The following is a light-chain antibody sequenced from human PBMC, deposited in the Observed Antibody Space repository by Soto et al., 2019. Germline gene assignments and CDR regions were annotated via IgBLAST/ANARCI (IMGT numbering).Light chain of an antibody. V-gene: IGLV1-47*01. CDR2: RNN. CDR1: SSDIGTNY. J-gene: IGLJ1*01. Sequence: QSVLTQPPSVSGTPGQWITISCSGSSSDIGTNYVYWYQQLPGAAPKLLIYRNNQRPSGVPDRFSGSKSGTSAPLAISGLRSEDEAEYHCAGWDDSLSGFYVFGTGTKVTVL. CDR3: AGWDDSLSGFYV.